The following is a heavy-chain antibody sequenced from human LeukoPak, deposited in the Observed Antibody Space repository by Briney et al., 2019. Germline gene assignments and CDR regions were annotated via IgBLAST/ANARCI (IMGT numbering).Heavy chain of an antibody. CDR2: IKQDGSDK. CDR1: RFTFSSYW. J-gene: IGHJ5*02. Sequence: PGGSLRLSCAASRFTFSSYWMSWVRQAPGKGLEWVANIKQDGSDKYYVDSVKGRFTISRDNAKNSLYLQMNSLRAEDTAVYYCARDITYYYDSSGHYGWFDPWGQGTLVTVSS. CDR3: ARDITYYYDSSGHYGWFDP. D-gene: IGHD3-22*01. V-gene: IGHV3-7*01.